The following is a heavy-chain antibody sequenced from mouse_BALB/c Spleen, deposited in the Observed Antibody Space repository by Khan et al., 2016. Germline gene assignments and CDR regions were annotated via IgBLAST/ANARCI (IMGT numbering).Heavy chain of an antibody. CDR1: GYTFTNYG. V-gene: IGHV9-3*02. Sequence: QIQLVQSGPELKKPGETVKISCKASGYTFTNYGMNWVKQAPGKGLKWMGWINTNTGEPTYAEEFKGRFAFSLETSASTAYLQINNLKKEDTATXFCAEDYYGSNRFAYWGQGTLVTVSA. CDR3: AEDYYGSNRFAY. D-gene: IGHD1-1*01. J-gene: IGHJ3*01. CDR2: INTNTGEP.